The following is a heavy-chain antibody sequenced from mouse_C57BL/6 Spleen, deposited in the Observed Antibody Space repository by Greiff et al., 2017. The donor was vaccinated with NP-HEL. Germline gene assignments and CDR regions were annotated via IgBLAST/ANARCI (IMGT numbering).Heavy chain of an antibody. CDR2: IDPSDSYT. CDR3: ARYYDYDKEFAY. D-gene: IGHD2-4*01. CDR1: GYTFTSYW. Sequence: QVQLQQPGAELVMPGASVKLSCKASGYTFTSYWMHWVKQRHGQGLEWIGEIDPSDSYTNYNQKFKGKSTLTVDKSSSTAYMQLSSLTSEDSAVYYCARYYDYDKEFAYWGQGTLVTVSA. V-gene: IGHV1-69*01. J-gene: IGHJ3*01.